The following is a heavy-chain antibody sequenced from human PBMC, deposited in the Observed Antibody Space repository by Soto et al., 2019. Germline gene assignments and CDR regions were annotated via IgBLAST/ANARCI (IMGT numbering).Heavy chain of an antibody. J-gene: IGHJ3*01. CDR1: GYTVTSYY. D-gene: IGHD4-17*01. V-gene: IGHV1-46*03. CDR2: INPSGGST. CDR3: ARVGFGDHGDAFDV. Sequence: QVQLVQSGAEVKKPGSSVKVSCKASGYTVTSYYMHWVRQAPGQGLEWMGIINPSGGSTSYAQKVQGRVNMTRDTSTSTVYMEVSSLRSEETAVYYCARVGFGDHGDAFDVWGQGTMVTVSS.